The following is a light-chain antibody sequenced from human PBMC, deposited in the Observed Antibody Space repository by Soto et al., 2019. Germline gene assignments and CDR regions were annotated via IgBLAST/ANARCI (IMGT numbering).Light chain of an antibody. V-gene: IGLV2-14*03. CDR3: TSYTSIITPDYV. CDR2: AVS. Sequence: QSVLTQPASVSGSPGQSITVSCSGTSSDIGGYNYVSWYQHHPGKGPKLILYAVSHRPSGVSDRFSGSKSGNTASLTISGLQPEDEADYYCTSYTSIITPDYVFGTGTKLTVL. CDR1: SSDIGGYNY. J-gene: IGLJ1*01.